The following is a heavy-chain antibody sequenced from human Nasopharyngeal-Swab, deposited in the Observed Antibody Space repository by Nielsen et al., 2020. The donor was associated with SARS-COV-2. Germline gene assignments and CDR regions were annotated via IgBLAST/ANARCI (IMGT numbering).Heavy chain of an antibody. V-gene: IGHV4-39*01. CDR1: GGSISSSSYY. CDR3: ARHETSNWFDP. CDR2: IYYSGST. J-gene: IGHJ5*02. Sequence: SETLSLTCTVSGGSISSSSYYWGWIRQPPGKGLEWIGRIYYSGSTYYNPSLKSRVTISVDTSKNQFSLKLSSVTAADTAVYYCARHETSNWFDPWGQGTLVTVSS.